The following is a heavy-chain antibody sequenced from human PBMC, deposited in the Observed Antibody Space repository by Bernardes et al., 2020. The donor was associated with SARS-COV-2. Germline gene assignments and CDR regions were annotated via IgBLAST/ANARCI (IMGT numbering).Heavy chain of an antibody. D-gene: IGHD6-13*01. V-gene: IGHV3-74*01. J-gene: IGHJ4*02. CDR3: AGAGASTAAALDY. CDR1: GFTFSSYW. CDR2: INSDGSSI. Sequence: GGSLRLSCAASGFTFSSYWMHWVRQAPGKGLVWVSRINSDGSSISYADSVKGRFTISRDNAKNTLYLQMNSLRAEDTAVYYCAGAGASTAAALDYWGQGTLVTVSS.